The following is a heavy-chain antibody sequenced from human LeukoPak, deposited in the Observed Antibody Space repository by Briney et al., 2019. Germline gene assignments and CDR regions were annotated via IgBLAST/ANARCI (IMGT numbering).Heavy chain of an antibody. CDR3: ARINSGRHLGDAFDI. D-gene: IGHD1-26*01. Sequence: GGSLRLSCAAFSGYWMTWVRQAPGKGLEWVANIKQDGSEKYYVDSVKGRFTISRDNAKNSQFLQMNSLRAEDTAVYYCARINSGRHLGDAFDIWGQGTTVTVSS. CDR2: IKQDGSEK. V-gene: IGHV3-7*01. J-gene: IGHJ3*02. CDR1: SGYW.